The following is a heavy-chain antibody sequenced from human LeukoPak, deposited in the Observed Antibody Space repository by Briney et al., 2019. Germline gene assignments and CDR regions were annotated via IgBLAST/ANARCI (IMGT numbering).Heavy chain of an antibody. CDR2: INQDGSEK. J-gene: IGHJ4*02. D-gene: IGHD3-10*01. CDR3: VRSLGWSGTRDY. Sequence: PGGSLRLSCAASEFIFCAYWMTWVRQAPGKGLEWVANINQDGSEKYYVDSVKGRFTISRDNAKKSLFLQMNSLTAEDTALYYCVRSLGWSGTRDYWGQGTLVTVSS. CDR1: EFIFCAYW. V-gene: IGHV3-7*01.